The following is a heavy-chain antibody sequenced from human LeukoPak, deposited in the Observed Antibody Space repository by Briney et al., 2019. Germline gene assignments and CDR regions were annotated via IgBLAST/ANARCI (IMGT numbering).Heavy chain of an antibody. D-gene: IGHD3-22*01. Sequence: GGSWSPSWAASGLTFSSNAMSWVGQAQGKGLGWVPAISGSGGSTYYADSVKGRFTISRDNAKNTLYLQMNSLRAEDTAVYYCAQVVYNSGYSCFAYWGQGTLVTVSS. CDR3: AQVVYNSGYSCFAY. CDR1: GLTFSSNA. CDR2: ISGSGGST. J-gene: IGHJ4*02. V-gene: IGHV3-23*01.